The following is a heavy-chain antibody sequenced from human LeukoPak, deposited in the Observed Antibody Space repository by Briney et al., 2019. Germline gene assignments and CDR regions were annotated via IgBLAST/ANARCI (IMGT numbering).Heavy chain of an antibody. CDR3: ARGTLKAAATDFDY. V-gene: IGHV3-48*01. Sequence: GGSLRLSCAASGFTFSTYGMNWVRQAPGKGLEWVSYISSSTGTIYYADSVKGRFTISRDNAKNSLYLQMNSLRAEDTALYYCARGTLKAAATDFDYWGQGTLVTVSS. CDR1: GFTFSTYG. J-gene: IGHJ4*02. D-gene: IGHD6-13*01. CDR2: ISSSTGTI.